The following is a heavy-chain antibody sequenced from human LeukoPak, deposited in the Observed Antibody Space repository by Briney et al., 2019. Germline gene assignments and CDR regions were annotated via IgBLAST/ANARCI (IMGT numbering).Heavy chain of an antibody. CDR1: GFTFSSYW. CDR2: IKADGSDK. CDR3: ARGGLWGGDY. J-gene: IGHJ4*02. D-gene: IGHD3-16*01. Sequence: GGSLRLSCAASGFTFSSYWMTWVRQAPGRGLEWVATIKADGSDKYYVNSVKGRFPISRDNAKNSLSLQMDSLRAEDTAVYYCARGGLWGGDYWGQGTLVTVSS. V-gene: IGHV3-7*01.